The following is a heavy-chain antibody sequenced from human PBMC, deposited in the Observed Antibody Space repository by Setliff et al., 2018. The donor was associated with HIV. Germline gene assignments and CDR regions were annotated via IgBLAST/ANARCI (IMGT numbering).Heavy chain of an antibody. Sequence: SETLSLTCTVSGGSISSHYWSWIRQPPGKRLEWIGYIHYSGSTNYNPSLKSRVTISGDTSKNQFSLKLSSVTAADTAVYCCARGHYPYDSSGYYYDAFDIWGQGTMVTVSS. J-gene: IGHJ3*02. D-gene: IGHD3-22*01. CDR3: ARGHYPYDSSGYYYDAFDI. CDR1: GGSISSHY. CDR2: IHYSGST. V-gene: IGHV4-59*11.